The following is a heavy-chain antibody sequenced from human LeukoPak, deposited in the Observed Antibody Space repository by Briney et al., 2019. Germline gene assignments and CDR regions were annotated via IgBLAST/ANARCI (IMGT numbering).Heavy chain of an antibody. CDR2: IRRDGGEK. J-gene: IGHJ6*03. CDR3: TTANIPPWDLLGDYYYYMDV. D-gene: IGHD1-26*01. V-gene: IGHV3-7*01. Sequence: GGSLRLSCAASGFTFSSYSMNWVRQAPGKGLEWVANIRRDGGEKYYVDSVKGRFIISRDNAKNSLDLEMDSLRAEDTAVYYCTTANIPPWDLLGDYYYYMDVWGKGATVTVSS. CDR1: GFTFSSYS.